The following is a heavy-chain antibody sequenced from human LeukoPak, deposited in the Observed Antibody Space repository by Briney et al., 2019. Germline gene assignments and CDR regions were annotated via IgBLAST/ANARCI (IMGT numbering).Heavy chain of an antibody. CDR3: ARDQGYCTNGVCYTPPNYYCYYMDV. D-gene: IGHD2-8*01. V-gene: IGHV1-2*02. CDR2: INPNSGGT. J-gene: IGHJ6*03. Sequence: ASVKASCKASGYTFTGYYMHWVRQAPGQGLEWMGWINPNSGGTNYAQKFQGRVTMTRDTSISTAYMELSRLRSDDTAVYYCARDQGYCTNGVCYTPPNYYCYYMDVWGKGTTVTVSS. CDR1: GYTFTGYY.